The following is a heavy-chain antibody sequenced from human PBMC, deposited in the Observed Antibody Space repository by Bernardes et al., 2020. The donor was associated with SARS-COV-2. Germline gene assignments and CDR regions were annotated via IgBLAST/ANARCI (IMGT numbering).Heavy chain of an antibody. CDR3: AGSSCGIDCYTGGLRSWDYGMDG. Sequence: SVSLRLTCTVSGGSLSSNNYYWVWIPPANGKGLEWLRSVYSGGYSYYNPSLLSRVSESVDTSRNHFSLRLSFVTAADSGVYYCAGSSCGIDCYTGGLRSWDYGMDGRGPGTTVT. J-gene: IGHJ6*02. V-gene: IGHV4-39*02. CDR2: VYSGGYS. D-gene: IGHD2-15*01. CDR1: GGSLSSNNYY.